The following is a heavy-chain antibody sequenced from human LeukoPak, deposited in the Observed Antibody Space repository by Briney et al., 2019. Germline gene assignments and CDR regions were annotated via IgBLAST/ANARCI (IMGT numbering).Heavy chain of an antibody. Sequence: PGRSLRLSCAASGFTFSSYAMHWVRQAPGKGLEWVAVISYDGSNKYYADSVKGRFTISRDNSKNTLYLQMHSLRAEDTAIYYCAIFPLGFLELVVDYWGQGTLVTVSS. CDR2: ISYDGSNK. V-gene: IGHV3-30*04. CDR3: AIFPLGFLELVVDY. D-gene: IGHD3-3*01. J-gene: IGHJ4*02. CDR1: GFTFSSYA.